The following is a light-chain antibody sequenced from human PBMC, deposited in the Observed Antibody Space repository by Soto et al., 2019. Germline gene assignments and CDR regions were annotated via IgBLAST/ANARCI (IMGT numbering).Light chain of an antibody. CDR2: EVN. J-gene: IGLJ1*01. Sequence: QSVLTQPPSASGSPGQSVTISCTGTSSDVGGYNYVSWFQQHPGKAPKLIIHEVNQRPSGVPDRFSGSKSGNTASLTVSGLQAEDEGTYYCSSYGGYNNVVFGNGTKGTVL. V-gene: IGLV2-8*01. CDR3: SSYGGYNNVV. CDR1: SSDVGGYNY.